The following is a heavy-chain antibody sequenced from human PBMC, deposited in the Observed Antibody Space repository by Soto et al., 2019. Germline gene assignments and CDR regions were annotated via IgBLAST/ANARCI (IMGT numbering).Heavy chain of an antibody. CDR2: INSDGSST. V-gene: IGHV3-74*01. J-gene: IGHJ4*02. CDR1: GFTFSSYW. D-gene: IGHD6-19*01. CDR3: ARKGAVAGLHY. Sequence: EVQLVESGGGLVQPGGSLRVSCAASGFTFSSYWMHWVRQAPGKGLVWVSRINSDGSSTSYADSVKGRFTISRDNAKNTLYLQMNSLRAGGTAIYYCARKGAVAGLHYWGQGTQVTVSS.